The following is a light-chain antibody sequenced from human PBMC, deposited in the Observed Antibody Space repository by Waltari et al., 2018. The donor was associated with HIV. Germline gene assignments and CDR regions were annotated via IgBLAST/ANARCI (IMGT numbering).Light chain of an antibody. Sequence: DIQMTQSPSSLSASVGDRVTLTCRASHSIDKYLNWYQNKPGKAPKLLIYTASSLQSGVPARFSGIGSGTDFTLTISSLQPEDFATYYCQQSYIRPSTFGQGTKLE. CDR3: QQSYIRPST. J-gene: IGKJ2*02. CDR1: HSIDKY. V-gene: IGKV1-39*01. CDR2: TAS.